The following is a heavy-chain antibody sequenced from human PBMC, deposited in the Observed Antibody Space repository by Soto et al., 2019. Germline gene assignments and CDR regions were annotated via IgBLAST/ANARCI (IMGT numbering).Heavy chain of an antibody. CDR1: GFTFSSYA. CDR2: ISGSGGST. V-gene: IGHV3-23*01. Sequence: GGSLRLSCAASGFTFSSYAMSWVRQAPGKGLEWVSAISGSGGSTYYADSVKGRFTISRDNSKNTLYLQMNSLRAEDTAVYYCAKKPLRIAAAGPSIDYWGQGTLVTVSS. D-gene: IGHD6-13*01. CDR3: AKKPLRIAAAGPSIDY. J-gene: IGHJ4*02.